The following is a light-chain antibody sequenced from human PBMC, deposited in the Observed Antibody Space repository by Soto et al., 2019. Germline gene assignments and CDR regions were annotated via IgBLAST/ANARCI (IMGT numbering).Light chain of an antibody. CDR2: GTS. CDR1: HSVSSSY. Sequence: DIVLTQSPGNLSLSPGERATLSSRASHSVSSSYLAWYQQKPGQAPRLLIYGTSSRATAIPDRFSGSGSGTDFTLTNSRLEPEDFAVYYCQQYGSLSWTVGQGTKVEFK. CDR3: QQYGSLSWT. V-gene: IGKV3-20*01. J-gene: IGKJ1*01.